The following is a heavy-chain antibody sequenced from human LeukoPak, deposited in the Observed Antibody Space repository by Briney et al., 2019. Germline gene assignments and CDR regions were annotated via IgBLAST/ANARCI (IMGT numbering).Heavy chain of an antibody. D-gene: IGHD4-17*01. CDR1: GYTFTNYH. CDR2: INPSGGST. CDR3: ARYGHSPFFDY. V-gene: IGHV1-46*01. Sequence: ASVKVSCKASGYTFTNYHMNWVRQAPGQGLEWMGIINPSGGSTTNAQEFQGRVIMTRDMSTSTVYMELSSLRSEDTAVYFCARYGHSPFFDYWGQGTLVIVSS. J-gene: IGHJ4*02.